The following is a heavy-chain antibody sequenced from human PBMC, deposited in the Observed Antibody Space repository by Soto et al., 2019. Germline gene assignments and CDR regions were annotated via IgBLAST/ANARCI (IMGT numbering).Heavy chain of an antibody. V-gene: IGHV3-15*01. CDR2: IKSKTDGGTT. CDR3: TTVYCSSTSCYRGYYCYYYMDV. D-gene: IGHD2-2*02. CDR1: GFTFSNAW. Sequence: GGSLRLSCAASGFTFSNAWMSWVRQAPGKGLEWVGRIKSKTDGGTTDYAAPVKGRFTISRDDSKNTLYLQMNSLKTEDTAVYYCTTVYCSSTSCYRGYYCYYYMDVWGKGTTVTVSS. J-gene: IGHJ6*03.